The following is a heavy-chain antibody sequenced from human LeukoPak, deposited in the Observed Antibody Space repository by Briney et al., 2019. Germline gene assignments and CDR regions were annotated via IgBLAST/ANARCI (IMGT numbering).Heavy chain of an antibody. J-gene: IGHJ3*02. CDR1: GGPISSYY. CDR3: ARRLTYYYDSSGYAFDI. D-gene: IGHD3-22*01. Sequence: SSETLSLTCTVSGGPISSYYWSWIRQPPGKGLEWIGYIYYSGSTNYNPSLKSRVTISVDTSKNQFSLKLSSVTAADTAVYYCARRLTYYYDSSGYAFDIWGQRTMVTVSS. V-gene: IGHV4-59*01. CDR2: IYYSGST.